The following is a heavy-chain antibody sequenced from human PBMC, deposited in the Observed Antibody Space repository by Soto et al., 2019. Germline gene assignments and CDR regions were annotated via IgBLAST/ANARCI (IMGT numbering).Heavy chain of an antibody. Sequence: QVQLQQWGAGLLKPSETLSLTCSVYGGSFSGYYWSWIRKPPGKGLEWIGEINHSGSTNYNQSLKSRVTVSDDTSKNQFSLKLSSLTAADTAVYYCARGVLRYYYYYGMDVLGQGTTVTVSS. V-gene: IGHV4-34*01. CDR3: ARGVLRYYYYYGMDV. J-gene: IGHJ6*02. CDR1: GGSFSGYY. CDR2: INHSGST.